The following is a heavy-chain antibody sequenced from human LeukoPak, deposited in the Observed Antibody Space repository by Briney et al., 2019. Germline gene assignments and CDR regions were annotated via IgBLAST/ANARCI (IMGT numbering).Heavy chain of an antibody. Sequence: HAGGSLRLSCAASGFTFSSYAMSWVRQAPGKGLERVSGISGSAGSTYYADSVKGRFTISRDNSKNTLFLQMNSLSAEDTAVYYCAKDRSMIPPLYFDYWGQGTLVTVSS. CDR2: ISGSAGST. CDR3: AKDRSMIPPLYFDY. D-gene: IGHD5/OR15-5a*01. J-gene: IGHJ4*02. CDR1: GFTFSSYA. V-gene: IGHV3-23*01.